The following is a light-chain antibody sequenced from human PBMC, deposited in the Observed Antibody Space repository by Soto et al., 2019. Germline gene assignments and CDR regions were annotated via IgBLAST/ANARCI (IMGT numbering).Light chain of an antibody. CDR2: GAS. CDR3: QQHNNWPPFT. J-gene: IGKJ3*01. CDR1: QSVGSK. V-gene: IGKV3-15*01. Sequence: EIEMTQSPVTLSVSPGERATLSCRASQSVGSKLAWYQQKPGQPPRLLIYGASTRATGVPARFSGSGSGTEFTLTISSLQSEDFAVYYCQQHNNWPPFTFGPGTKVDIK.